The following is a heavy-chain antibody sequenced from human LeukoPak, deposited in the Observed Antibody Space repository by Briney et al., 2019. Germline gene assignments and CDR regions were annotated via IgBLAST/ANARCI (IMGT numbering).Heavy chain of an antibody. CDR1: GGSITNYY. D-gene: IGHD3-16*01. CDR3: TTGGGYLTDY. J-gene: IGHJ4*02. Sequence: ETSETLSLTCTVSGGSITNYYWSWFRQAPGKGLEWIGFIHNSGNTKYNPSLRGRVSISADTSRSQFSLKLTSVTAADTAVYYCTTGGGYLTDYWGQGTLVTVPS. CDR2: IHNSGNT. V-gene: IGHV4-59*01.